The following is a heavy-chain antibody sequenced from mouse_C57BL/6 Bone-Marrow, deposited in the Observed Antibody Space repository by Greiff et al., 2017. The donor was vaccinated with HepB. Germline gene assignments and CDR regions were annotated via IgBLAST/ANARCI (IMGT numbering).Heavy chain of an antibody. CDR1: GFTFSSYA. Sequence: EVMLVESGGGLVKPGGSLKLSCAASGFTFSSYAMSWVRQTPEKRLEWVATISDGGSYTYYPDNVKGRFTISRDNAKNNLYLQMSHLKSEDTAMYYCARLYGNRYYAMDDWGQGTSVTVSS. CDR2: ISDGGSYT. D-gene: IGHD2-1*01. V-gene: IGHV5-4*03. J-gene: IGHJ4*01. CDR3: ARLYGNRYYAMDD.